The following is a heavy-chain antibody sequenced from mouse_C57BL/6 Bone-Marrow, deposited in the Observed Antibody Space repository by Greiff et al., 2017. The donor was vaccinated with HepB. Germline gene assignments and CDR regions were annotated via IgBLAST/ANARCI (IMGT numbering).Heavy chain of an antibody. Sequence: VQLQESGAELVRPGTSVKVSCKASGYAFTNYLIEWVKQRPGQGLEWIGVINPGSGGTNYNEKFKGKATLTADKSSSTAYMQLSSLTSEDSAVYFCASLGFVDYGGQGTTLTVSS. V-gene: IGHV1-54*01. J-gene: IGHJ2*01. D-gene: IGHD3-1*01. CDR2: INPGSGGT. CDR1: GYAFTNYL. CDR3: ASLGFVDY.